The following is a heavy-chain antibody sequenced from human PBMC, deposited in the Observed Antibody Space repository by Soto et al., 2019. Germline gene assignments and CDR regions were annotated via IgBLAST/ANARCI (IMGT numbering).Heavy chain of an antibody. CDR1: GGSISSGDYY. Sequence: QVQLQESGPGLVKPSQTLSLTCTVSGGSISSGDYYWSWIRQPPGKGLEWSGYIYYSGSTYYNPPRKIGVIKSVDTTKNQLSLMLGAGSGAATGVYYWAGLHHGMEVWGKGKTVNAS. J-gene: IGHJ6*04. V-gene: IGHV4-30-4*01. CDR3: AGLHHGMEV. CDR2: IYYSGST.